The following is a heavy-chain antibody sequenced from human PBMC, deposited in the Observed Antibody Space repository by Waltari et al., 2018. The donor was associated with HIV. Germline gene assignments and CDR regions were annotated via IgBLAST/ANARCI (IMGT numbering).Heavy chain of an antibody. J-gene: IGHJ6*02. Sequence: EVQLVESGGGLVQPGGSLRLSCAASGFTVSSNYMSWVRQAPGKGLEWGSVIYSGGSTYYVDSGKGRFTISRDNSKNTLYLQMNSLRAEDTAVYYCARDSAADGMDVWGQGTTVTVSS. CDR1: GFTVSSNY. V-gene: IGHV3-66*01. CDR3: ARDSAADGMDV. D-gene: IGHD6-13*01. CDR2: IYSGGST.